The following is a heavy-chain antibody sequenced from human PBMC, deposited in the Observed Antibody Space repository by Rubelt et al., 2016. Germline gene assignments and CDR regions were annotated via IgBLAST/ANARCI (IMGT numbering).Heavy chain of an antibody. CDR1: GGSISSSSYY. CDR3: ARRGAIFGVVIYFDY. V-gene: IGHV4-39*01. CDR2: IYYSGST. Sequence: QLQLQESGPGLVKPSETLSLTCTVSGGSISSSSYYWGWIRQPPGKGLEWIGSIYYSGSTYYNPSLKSQVTISVDTSKKQFSLKLSSVTAADTAVYYCARRGAIFGVVIYFDYWGQGTLVTVSS. D-gene: IGHD3-3*01. J-gene: IGHJ4*02.